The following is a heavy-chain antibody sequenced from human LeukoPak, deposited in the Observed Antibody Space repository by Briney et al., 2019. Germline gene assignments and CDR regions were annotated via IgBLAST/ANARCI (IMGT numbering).Heavy chain of an antibody. CDR1: GYTFTSYY. CDR3: GVVPAATLGHYYYYGMDV. Sequence: ASVKVSCKASGYTFTSYYMHWVRQAPGQGLEWMGIINPSGGSTSYAQKFQGRVTMTRDTSTSTVYMELSSLRSEDTAVYYCGVVPAATLGHYYYYGMDVWGQGTTVTVSS. CDR2: INPSGGST. V-gene: IGHV1-46*01. D-gene: IGHD2-2*01. J-gene: IGHJ6*02.